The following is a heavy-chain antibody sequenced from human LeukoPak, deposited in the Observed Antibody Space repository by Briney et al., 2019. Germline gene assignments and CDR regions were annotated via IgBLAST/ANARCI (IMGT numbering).Heavy chain of an antibody. J-gene: IGHJ4*02. D-gene: IGHD5-24*01. V-gene: IGHV1-8*03. CDR1: AYTFTSYD. CDR3: ARGSQYVGWPRAYNGYFDY. CDR2: MNPNSGNT. Sequence: ASVKVSCKASAYTFTSYDINWVRQATGQGLEWMGGMNPNSGNTGYAPKFQGRVTISRNTSINTAYMELSNLRSEDTAVYYCARGSQYVGWPRAYNGYFDYWGQGSLVTVSS.